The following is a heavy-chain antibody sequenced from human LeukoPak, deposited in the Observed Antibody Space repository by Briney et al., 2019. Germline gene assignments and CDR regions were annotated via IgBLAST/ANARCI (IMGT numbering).Heavy chain of an antibody. J-gene: IGHJ4*02. Sequence: SETLSLTCTVSGGSISSYYWSWIRQPPGKGLEWIGYIYYSGSTNYNPSLKSRVTISVDTSQNQFSLKLSSVTAADTAVYYCARVGGSSWFPTPPSYFDYWGQGTLVTVSS. CDR2: IYYSGST. V-gene: IGHV4-59*01. D-gene: IGHD3-22*01. CDR1: GGSISSYY. CDR3: ARVGGSSWFPTPPSYFDY.